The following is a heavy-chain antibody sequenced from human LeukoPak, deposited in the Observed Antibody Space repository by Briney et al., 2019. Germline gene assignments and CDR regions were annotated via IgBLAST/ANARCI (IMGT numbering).Heavy chain of an antibody. CDR2: INHNGNVN. CDR3: ARGGGLDV. D-gene: IGHD3-16*01. J-gene: IGHJ6*02. Sequence: GGSLRLPCAASGFTFSSYWMNWARQAPGKGLEWVASINHNGNVNYYVDSVKGRFTISRDNATNSLYLQMTTLRAEDTAVSFCARGGGLDVWAPGATLTVSS. V-gene: IGHV3-7*03. CDR1: GFTFSSYW.